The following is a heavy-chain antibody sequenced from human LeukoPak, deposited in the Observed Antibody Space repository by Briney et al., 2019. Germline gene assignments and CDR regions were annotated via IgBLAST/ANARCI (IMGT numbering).Heavy chain of an antibody. V-gene: IGHV1-69*02. D-gene: IGHD2-21*01. CDR1: VGIVSSYT. CDR2: IIPIFGMA. Sequence: GSSVKVSFKASVGIVSSYTISWVRQPPGQGREWVGRIIPIFGMANYSQKFQGRVAITADKTTSTAYMELSSLGSEDTAVYYCATSGDCGGDCYGEYFQHWGQGTLVTVSS. J-gene: IGHJ1*01. CDR3: ATSGDCGGDCYGEYFQH.